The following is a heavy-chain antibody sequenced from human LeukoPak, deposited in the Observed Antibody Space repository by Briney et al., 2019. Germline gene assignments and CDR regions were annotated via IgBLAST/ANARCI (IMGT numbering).Heavy chain of an antibody. V-gene: IGHV3-21*04. CDR3: AKDAAGLYDFRAFDI. J-gene: IGHJ3*02. CDR2: ISSSSSYI. Sequence: GGSLRLSCAASGFTFSSYSMNWVRQAPGKGLEWVSSISSSSSYIYYADSVKGRFTISRDNAKNSLYLQMNSLRAEDTAVYYCAKDAAGLYDFRAFDIWGQGTMVTVSS. D-gene: IGHD3-3*01. CDR1: GFTFSSYS.